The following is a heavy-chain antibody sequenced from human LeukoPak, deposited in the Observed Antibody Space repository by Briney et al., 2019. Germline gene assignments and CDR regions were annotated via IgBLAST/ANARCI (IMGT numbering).Heavy chain of an antibody. CDR2: IYTSGST. CDR1: GGSISSGSYY. CDR3: ARFGGGMYSSSSGNWFDP. D-gene: IGHD6-6*01. V-gene: IGHV4-61*02. Sequence: PSETLSLTCTVSGGSISSGSYYWSWIRQPARKGLEWIGRIYTSGSTNYNPSLKSRVTISVDTSKNQFSLKLSSVTAADTAVYYCARFGGGMYSSSSGNWFDPWGQGTLVTVSS. J-gene: IGHJ5*02.